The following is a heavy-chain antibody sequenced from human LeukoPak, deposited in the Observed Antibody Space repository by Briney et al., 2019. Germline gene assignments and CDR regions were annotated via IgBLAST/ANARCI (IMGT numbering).Heavy chain of an antibody. D-gene: IGHD6-13*01. CDR3: AKARHSSNWYLGIDY. Sequence: GRSLRLSCAASGFTFDDYAMHWVRQAPGKGLAWVSGISWNSGSIGYADSVKGRFTISRDNAKNSLYLQMNSLRAEDTALYYCAKARHSSNWYLGIDYWGQGTLVTVSS. CDR1: GFTFDDYA. J-gene: IGHJ4*02. CDR2: ISWNSGSI. V-gene: IGHV3-9*01.